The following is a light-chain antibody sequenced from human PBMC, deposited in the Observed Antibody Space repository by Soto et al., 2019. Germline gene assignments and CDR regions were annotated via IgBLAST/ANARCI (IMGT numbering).Light chain of an antibody. V-gene: IGKV3-20*01. CDR1: QTVSSY. J-gene: IGKJ5*01. CDR2: GAS. CDR3: QQYGTSPIT. Sequence: ENVLTQSPGTLSLSPGERATLSCRASQTVSSYLTWYQQKPGQAPRLLIYGASKMATGIPDRFSGSGSGTDFTLTISRLEPEDFALYYCQQYGTSPITFGQGTRLEIK.